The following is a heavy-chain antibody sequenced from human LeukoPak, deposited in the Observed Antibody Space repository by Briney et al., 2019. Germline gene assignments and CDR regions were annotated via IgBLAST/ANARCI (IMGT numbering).Heavy chain of an antibody. CDR3: ATVAVAGRNPGFDY. CDR2: FDPEDGET. D-gene: IGHD6-19*01. V-gene: IGHV1-24*01. J-gene: IGHJ4*02. CDR1: GYTLTELS. Sequence: SVKVSCKVSGYTLTELSMHWVRQAPGKGLEWMGGFDPEDGETIYAQKFQGRVTMTEDTSTDTAYMELSSLRSEDTAVYYCATVAVAGRNPGFDYWGQGTLVTVSS.